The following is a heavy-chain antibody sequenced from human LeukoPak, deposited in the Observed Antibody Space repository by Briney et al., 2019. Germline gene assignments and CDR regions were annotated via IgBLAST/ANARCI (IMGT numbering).Heavy chain of an antibody. J-gene: IGHJ6*02. Sequence: ASVKVSCKASGYTFTGYYMHWVRQAPGQGLEWMGWINPNSGGTNYAQKFQGRVTMTRDTSISTAYMELSRLRSDDTAVYYCARAPPEQRWLQFLDPASYYGMDVWGQGTTVTVSS. CDR2: INPNSGGT. CDR1: GYTFTGYY. V-gene: IGHV1-2*02. D-gene: IGHD5-12*01. CDR3: ARAPPEQRWLQFLDPASYYGMDV.